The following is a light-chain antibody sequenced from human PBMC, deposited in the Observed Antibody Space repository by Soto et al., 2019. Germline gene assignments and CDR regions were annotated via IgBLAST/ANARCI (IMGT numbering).Light chain of an antibody. CDR1: QSVSSSS. CDR3: QEYGSSSWT. CDR2: GAS. V-gene: IGKV3-20*01. Sequence: EIVLTQSPGTLSLFPGERATLSCKTSQSVSSSSLAWYQQKPGQAPRLLIYGASSRATGIPDRFSGSGSGTDFTLTISRLEPEDFAVYYCQEYGSSSWTFGQGTKVETK. J-gene: IGKJ1*01.